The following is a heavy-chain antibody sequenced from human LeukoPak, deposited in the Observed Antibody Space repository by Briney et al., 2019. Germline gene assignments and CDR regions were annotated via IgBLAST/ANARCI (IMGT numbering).Heavy chain of an antibody. V-gene: IGHV4-4*02. CDR1: GGSISSSNW. J-gene: IGHJ1*01. CDR2: IYHSGST. Sequence: SETLSLTCAVSGGSISSSNWWSWVRQPPGKGLEWIGEIYHSGSTNYNPSLKSRVTISVDKSKNQFSLKLSSVTAADTAVYYCARARTTMVRGVIIKYFQHWGQGTLVTVSS. CDR3: ARARTTMVRGVIIKYFQH. D-gene: IGHD3-10*01.